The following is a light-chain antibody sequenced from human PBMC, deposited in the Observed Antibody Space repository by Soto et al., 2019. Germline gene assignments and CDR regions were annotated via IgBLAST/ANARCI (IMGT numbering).Light chain of an antibody. V-gene: IGLV1-51*02. J-gene: IGLJ1*01. CDR3: ATWDSSLSAYV. CDR1: SSNIGNNY. CDR2: ENN. Sequence: QSVLTQPPSVSAAPGQKVTISCSGSSSNIGNNYVSWYQHLPGTAPKLLICENNKRPSGIPDRFSGSKSGTSATLGITGLQTGDEADYYCATWDSSLSAYVFGTGTKVTV.